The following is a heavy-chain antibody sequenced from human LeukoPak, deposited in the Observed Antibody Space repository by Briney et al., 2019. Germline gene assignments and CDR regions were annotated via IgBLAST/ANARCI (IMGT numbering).Heavy chain of an antibody. J-gene: IGHJ3*02. Sequence: SVKVSCKASGYTFTGYYMHWVRQAPGQGLEWMGGIIPIFGTANYAQKFQGRVTITADKSTSTAYMELSSLRSEDTAVYYCATHIVRDRRYCSGGSCYSGAAFDIWGQGTMVSVSS. CDR3: ATHIVRDRRYCSGGSCYSGAAFDI. CDR2: IIPIFGTA. V-gene: IGHV1-69*06. CDR1: GYTFTGYY. D-gene: IGHD2-15*01.